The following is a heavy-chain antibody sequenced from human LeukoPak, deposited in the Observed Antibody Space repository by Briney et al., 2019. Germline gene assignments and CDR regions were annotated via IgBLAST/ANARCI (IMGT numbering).Heavy chain of an antibody. CDR2: ISGIGDNT. D-gene: IGHD2-2*01. CDR1: GFTFSNYP. J-gene: IGHJ4*02. Sequence: GGSLRLSCAASGFTFSNYPMMWIRQAPGKGLEWVSGISGIGDNTKYADSVKGRFTISRDNSKNTLYLQLNSLKVEDTAVYFCGSVPFIWGQGTRVTVSS. V-gene: IGHV3-23*01. CDR3: GSVPFI.